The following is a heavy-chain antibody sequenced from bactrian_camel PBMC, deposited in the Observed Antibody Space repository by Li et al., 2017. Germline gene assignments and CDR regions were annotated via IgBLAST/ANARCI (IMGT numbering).Heavy chain of an antibody. CDR2: TSIDDMT. CDR1: GFTSQRCA. Sequence: HVQLVESGGGSVQPGGSLRLSCTVPGFTSQRCAMDWHRQAPGKQRQWVSSTSIDDMTTYANSVKGRFTISRDNAKNSVYLQMNSLKLEDTAMYYCAADFGPYCSGSYLARRANFEGQGTQVTV. D-gene: IGHD2*01. V-gene: IGHV3S53*01. J-gene: IGHJ4*01.